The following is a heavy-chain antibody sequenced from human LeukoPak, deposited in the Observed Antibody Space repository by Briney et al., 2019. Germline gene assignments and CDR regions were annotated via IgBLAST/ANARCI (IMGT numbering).Heavy chain of an antibody. D-gene: IGHD3-10*01. V-gene: IGHV3-23*01. CDR2: IIGGGGST. J-gene: IGHJ4*02. CDR1: GFPFSSHG. CDR3: AKDDAWLRFGE. Sequence: GGSLRLSCAASGFPFSSHGMSWVRQAPGKGLEWVSGIIGGGGSTYYADSVKGRFTISRDNSKNTLYLEVISLTAEDTAVYYCAKDDAWLRFGEWSQGTLVTVSA.